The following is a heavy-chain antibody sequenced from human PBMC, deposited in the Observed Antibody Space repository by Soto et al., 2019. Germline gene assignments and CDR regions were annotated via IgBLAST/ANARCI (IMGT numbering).Heavy chain of an antibody. Sequence: QVQLVQSGAEVKKPGSSVKVSCKAPGGNFSSNGIRWVRQAPGQGLEFMGGIIPTFGITNYAHKFRGRVTITADESTGTAYIELSSLRSDDTAVYYCAGASDSTWYNWLDPWGQGTLVTVSS. CDR3: AGASDSTWYNWLDP. CDR2: IIPTFGIT. D-gene: IGHD5-18*01. V-gene: IGHV1-69*01. J-gene: IGHJ5*02. CDR1: GGNFSSNG.